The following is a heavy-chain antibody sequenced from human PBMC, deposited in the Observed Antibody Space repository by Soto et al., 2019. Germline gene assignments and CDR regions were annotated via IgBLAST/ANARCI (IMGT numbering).Heavy chain of an antibody. CDR2: IYYSGST. CDR1: GCLITISSYY. J-gene: IGHJ4*02. CDR3: AAGGGLPRYY. Sequence: SEAPSLTSTISGCLITISSYYWSWIRQPPGKGLEWIGSIYYSGSTYYNPSLKSRVTISVDRSKNQFSLKLSSVTAADTAVYYCAAGGGLPRYYWGQGTLVTVS. V-gene: IGHV4-39*07. D-gene: IGHD5-12*01.